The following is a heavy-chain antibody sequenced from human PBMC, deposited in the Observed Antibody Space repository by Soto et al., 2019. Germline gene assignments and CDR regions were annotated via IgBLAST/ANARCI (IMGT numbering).Heavy chain of an antibody. Sequence: GGSLRLSCAASGFTFSSYAMSWVRQAPGKGLEWVSAISGSGGSTYYADSVKGRFTISRDNSKNTLYLQMNSLRAEDTAVYYCAKGRITMVRGVTNLDYWGQGTLVTVSS. CDR1: GFTFSSYA. D-gene: IGHD3-10*01. CDR3: AKGRITMVRGVTNLDY. J-gene: IGHJ4*02. CDR2: ISGSGGST. V-gene: IGHV3-23*01.